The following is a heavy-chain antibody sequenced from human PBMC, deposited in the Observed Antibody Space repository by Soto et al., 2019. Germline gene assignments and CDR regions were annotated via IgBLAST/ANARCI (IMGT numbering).Heavy chain of an antibody. Sequence: AAVKDSCKASGYIFIDYHMHWGRHAPGQGCEWMGWINPESGGTKYAQNFQGRDTMTRDTSISTAYIDLSRLRSDDTAVFYCASGESKFYDDDTPYYHLEFWGPGTQVTVSS. J-gene: IGHJ4*02. CDR3: ASGESKFYDDDTPYYHLEF. D-gene: IGHD3-10*01. V-gene: IGHV1-2*02. CDR1: GYIFIDYH. CDR2: INPESGGT.